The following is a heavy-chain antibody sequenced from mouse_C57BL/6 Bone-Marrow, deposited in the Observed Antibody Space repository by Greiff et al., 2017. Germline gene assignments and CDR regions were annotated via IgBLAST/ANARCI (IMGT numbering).Heavy chain of an antibody. CDR2: IDPETGGT. D-gene: IGHD2-1*01. CDR3: TRDGNWYFDV. J-gene: IGHJ1*03. V-gene: IGHV1-15*01. CDR1: GYTFTSYW. Sequence: VQLQQPGAELVKPGASVKMSCKASGYTFTSYWITWVKQTPVHGLEWIGAIDPETGGTAYNQKFKGKAILTADKSSSTAYMELRSLTSEDSAVYYCTRDGNWYFDVWGTGTTVTVSS.